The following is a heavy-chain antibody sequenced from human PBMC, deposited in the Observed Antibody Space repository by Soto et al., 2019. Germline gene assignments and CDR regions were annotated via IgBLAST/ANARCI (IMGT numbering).Heavy chain of an antibody. V-gene: IGHV3-7*01. Sequence: GGSLRLSCAASGFTFSSYWMSWVRQAPGKGLEWVANIKQDGSEKYYVDSVKGRFTISRDNAKNSLYLQMNSLRAEDTAVYYCATTPIRSTSYYDFWSGYYRGIYFGYWGQGTLVTVSS. CDR3: ATTPIRSTSYYDFWSGYYRGIYFGY. J-gene: IGHJ4*02. D-gene: IGHD3-3*01. CDR2: IKQDGSEK. CDR1: GFTFSSYW.